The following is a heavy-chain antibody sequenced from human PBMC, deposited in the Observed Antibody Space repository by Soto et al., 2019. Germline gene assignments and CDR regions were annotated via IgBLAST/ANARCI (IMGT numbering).Heavy chain of an antibody. J-gene: IGHJ6*02. CDR1: GFTFSSYA. CDR3: ARDLYDYGDYEDSDYYYYYGMDV. Sequence: GGSLRLSCAASGFTFSSYAMHWVRQAPGKGLEWVAVISYDGSNKYYADSVKGRFTISRDNSKNTLYLQMNSLRAEDTAVYYCARDLYDYGDYEDSDYYYYYGMDVWGQGTTVTVSS. CDR2: ISYDGSNK. V-gene: IGHV3-30-3*01. D-gene: IGHD4-17*01.